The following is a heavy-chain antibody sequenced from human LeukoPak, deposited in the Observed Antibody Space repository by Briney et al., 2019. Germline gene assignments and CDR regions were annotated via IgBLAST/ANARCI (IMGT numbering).Heavy chain of an antibody. V-gene: IGHV1-18*01. CDR2: ISAYNGNT. D-gene: IGHD3-22*01. CDR3: AREYYDSSGYYYGRYFDY. Sequence: ASVKVSCKASGYTFTSYGISWVRQAPGQGLEWMGWISAYNGNTNYAQKLQGRVTMTTDTSTSTAYMELRSLRSDDTAVYYCAREYYDSSGYYYGRYFDYWGQGTLVTVSS. CDR1: GYTFTSYG. J-gene: IGHJ4*02.